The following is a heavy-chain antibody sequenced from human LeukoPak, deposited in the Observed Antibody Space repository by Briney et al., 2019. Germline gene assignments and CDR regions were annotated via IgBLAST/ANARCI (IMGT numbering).Heavy chain of an antibody. V-gene: IGHV1-2*02. J-gene: IGHJ4*02. CDR3: AAGTEPAAPENY. CDR1: GYTFTGYY. Sequence: GASVKVSCKASGYTFTGYYMHWVRQAPGQGLEWMGWINPNSGGTNYAQKLQGRVTMTTDTSTSTAYMELRSLRSDDTAVYYCAAGTEPAAPENYWGQGTLVTVSS. D-gene: IGHD2-2*01. CDR2: INPNSGGT.